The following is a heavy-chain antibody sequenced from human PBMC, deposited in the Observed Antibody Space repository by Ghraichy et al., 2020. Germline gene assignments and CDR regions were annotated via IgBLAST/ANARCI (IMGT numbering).Heavy chain of an antibody. J-gene: IGHJ4*02. CDR3: ARVGDYGDYSDY. V-gene: IGHV3-21*01. D-gene: IGHD4-17*01. CDR1: GFTFSSYS. Sequence: LSLTCAASGFTFSSYSMNWVRQAPGKGLEWVSSISSSSSYIYYADSVKGRFTISRDNAKNSLYLQMNSLRAEDTAVYYCARVGDYGDYSDYWGQGTLVTVSS. CDR2: ISSSSSYI.